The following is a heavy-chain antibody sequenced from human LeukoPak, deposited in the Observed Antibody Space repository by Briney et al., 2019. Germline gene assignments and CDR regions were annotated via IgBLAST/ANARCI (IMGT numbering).Heavy chain of an antibody. CDR1: GYTFTSYY. Sequence: ASVTVSCKASGYTFTSYYMHWVRQAPGQGLEWMGIINPSGGSTSYAQKFQGRVTMTRDTSTSTVYMELSSLRSEDTAVYYCAIVWGGGWYIYWGQGTLVTVSS. J-gene: IGHJ4*02. CDR2: INPSGGST. V-gene: IGHV1-46*01. D-gene: IGHD6-19*01. CDR3: AIVWGGGWYIY.